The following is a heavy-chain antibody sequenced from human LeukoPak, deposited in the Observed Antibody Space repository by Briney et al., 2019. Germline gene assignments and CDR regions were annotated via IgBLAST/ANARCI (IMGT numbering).Heavy chain of an antibody. CDR1: GFSFSSYA. V-gene: IGHV3-23*01. J-gene: IGHJ4*02. D-gene: IGHD4-11*01. CDR3: AKDRKLIQYRLWY. CDR2: ISGSGGST. Sequence: GGSLRLSCAASGFSFSSYAMNWVRQAPGKGLEWLSAISGSGGSTYHADSVKGRFTISRDNSKNTLYLQMDSLRVDDTAVYYCAKDRKLIQYRLWYWGQGTLVTVSS.